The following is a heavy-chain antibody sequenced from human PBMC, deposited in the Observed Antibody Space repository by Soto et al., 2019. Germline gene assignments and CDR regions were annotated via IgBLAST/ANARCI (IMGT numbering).Heavy chain of an antibody. CDR2: IMPIFRTP. V-gene: IGHV1-69*13. CDR1: GGTFSNSA. J-gene: IGHJ6*02. D-gene: IGHD3-3*02. Sequence: SVKVSCKASGGTFSNSAISWVRQAPGQGLEWMGGIMPIFRTPDYAQKFQGRVTITADESTSTAYMELSGLRSDDTAVYYCARDKDRQQLGGNYYYILDVWGQGTTVTVSS. CDR3: ARDKDRQQLGGNYYYILDV.